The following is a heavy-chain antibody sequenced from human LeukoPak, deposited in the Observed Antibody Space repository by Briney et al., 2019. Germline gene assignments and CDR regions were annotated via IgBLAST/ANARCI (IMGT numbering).Heavy chain of an antibody. CDR3: ARDLIAVAGTPNWFDP. J-gene: IGHJ5*02. CDR1: GGSISSSSYY. D-gene: IGHD6-19*01. V-gene: IGHV4-39*07. CDR2: IYYSGST. Sequence: SETLSLTCTVSGGSISSSSYYWGWIRQPPGKGLEWIGSIYYSGSTYYNPSLKSRVTISVDTSKNQFSLKLSSVTAAGTAVYYCARDLIAVAGTPNWFDPWGQGTLVTVSS.